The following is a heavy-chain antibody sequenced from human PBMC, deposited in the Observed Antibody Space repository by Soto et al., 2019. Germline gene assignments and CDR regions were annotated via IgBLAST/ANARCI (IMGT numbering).Heavy chain of an antibody. CDR3: ARDLAVGATPLGY. CDR2: ISYDGSNK. D-gene: IGHD1-26*01. V-gene: IGHV3-30-3*01. CDR1: GFTFSSFA. Sequence: GGSLRLSCAAFGFTFSSFAMHWVRQAPGKGLEWVAVISYDGSNKYYADSVKGRFTISRDNSKNTLYLQMNSLRAEDTAVYYCARDLAVGATPLGYWGQGTLVTVSS. J-gene: IGHJ4*02.